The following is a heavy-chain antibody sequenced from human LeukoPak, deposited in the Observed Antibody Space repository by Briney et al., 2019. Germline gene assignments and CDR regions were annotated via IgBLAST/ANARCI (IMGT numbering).Heavy chain of an antibody. D-gene: IGHD3-10*01. J-gene: IGHJ4*02. V-gene: IGHV4-31*03. CDR1: GGSISSGGYY. CDR3: ARALSYGSGPAGYYFDY. CDR2: IYYSGST. Sequence: SETLSLTCTVSGGSISSGGYYWSWIRQHPGKGLKWIGHIYYSGSTYYNPSLKSRVTISVDTSKNQFSLKLSSVTAADTAVYYCARALSYGSGPAGYYFDYWGQGTLVTVSS.